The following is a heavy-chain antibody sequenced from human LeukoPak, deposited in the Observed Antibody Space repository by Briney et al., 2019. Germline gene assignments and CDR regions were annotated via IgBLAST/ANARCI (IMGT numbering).Heavy chain of an antibody. D-gene: IGHD2-15*01. CDR2: MNPNSGNT. CDR1: GYIFTSYD. Sequence: GASVTVSFKASGYIFTSYDINWVRQATGQGLEWMGWMNPNSGNTGYAQKFQGRVTMTRNTSISTAYMELSSLRSEDTAVYYCARAYCSGGSCLDYWGQGTLVTVSS. V-gene: IGHV1-8*01. J-gene: IGHJ4*02. CDR3: ARAYCSGGSCLDY.